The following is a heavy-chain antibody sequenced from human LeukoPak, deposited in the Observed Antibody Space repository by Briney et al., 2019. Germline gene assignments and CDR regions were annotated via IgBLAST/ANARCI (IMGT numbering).Heavy chain of an antibody. Sequence: GGSLRLSCATSGFTFISHEMSWLRQAPGKGLQWIAYISSRADTIYYAESVKGRFTVSRDYSKDSLHLQMTSLRAEDTAVYYSVIYFDVSPLNPFPFWAQGTLVTVSS. V-gene: IGHV3-48*03. CDR3: VIYFDVSPLNPFPF. J-gene: IGHJ4*02. CDR2: ISSRADTI. CDR1: GFTFISHE. D-gene: IGHD3-9*01.